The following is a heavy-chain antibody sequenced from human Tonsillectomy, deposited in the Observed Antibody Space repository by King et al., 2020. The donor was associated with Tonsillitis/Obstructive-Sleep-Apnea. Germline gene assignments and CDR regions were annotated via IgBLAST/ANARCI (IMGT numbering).Heavy chain of an antibody. Sequence: VQLEESGGGLVQPGGSLRLSCAASGFTFSSYSMNWVRQAPGKGLEWVSYISSSSSTIYYADSVKGRFTISRDNAKNSLYLQMNSLRDEDTAVYYCARTHYDFWSGYFTGAFDIWGQGTMVTVSS. J-gene: IGHJ3*02. CDR1: GFTFSSYS. V-gene: IGHV3-48*02. CDR3: ARTHYDFWSGYFTGAFDI. D-gene: IGHD3-3*01. CDR2: ISSSSSTI.